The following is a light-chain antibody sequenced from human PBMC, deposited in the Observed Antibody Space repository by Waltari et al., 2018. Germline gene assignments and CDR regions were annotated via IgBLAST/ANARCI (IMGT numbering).Light chain of an antibody. CDR1: SGSVSTTSY. J-gene: IGLJ3*02. V-gene: IGLV8-61*01. Sequence: QAVVTQEPSLSVSPGGTVTLTCALRSGSVSTTSYATWYQPTPGQPPRTLVYKGNARSSGVPDRFSGSILGNTAALTITGAQADDESAYYCSLYLGSGIWVFGGGTKLTVL. CDR3: SLYLGSGIWV. CDR2: KGN.